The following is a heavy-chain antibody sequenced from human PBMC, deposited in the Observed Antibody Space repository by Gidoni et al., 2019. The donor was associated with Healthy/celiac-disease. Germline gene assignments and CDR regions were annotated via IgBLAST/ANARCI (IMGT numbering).Heavy chain of an antibody. CDR3: AEDYGSGSYYPGSPYYGMDV. CDR2: ISYDGSNK. D-gene: IGHD3-10*01. J-gene: IGHJ6*02. CDR1: GFTFSSYA. V-gene: IGHV3-30-3*01. Sequence: QVQLVESGGGVVQPGRSLRLSCAAPGFTFSSYAMHWVRQAPGKGLEWVAVISYDGSNKYYADSVKGRFTISRDNSKNTLYLQMNSLRAEDTAVYYCAEDYGSGSYYPGSPYYGMDVWGQGTTVTVSS.